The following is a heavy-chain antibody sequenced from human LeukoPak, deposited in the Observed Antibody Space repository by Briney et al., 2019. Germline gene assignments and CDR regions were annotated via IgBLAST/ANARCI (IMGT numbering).Heavy chain of an antibody. CDR3: ARDRGMEQDV. D-gene: IGHD1/OR15-1a*01. J-gene: IGHJ6*02. CDR2: IYYSGST. Sequence: SETLSPTCTVSGGSISSSGYYWGWIRQPPGKGLEWIGSIYYSGSTYYNPSLKSRVTISVDTSKNQFSLKLSSVTAADTAVYYCARDRGMEQDVWGQGTTVTVSS. V-gene: IGHV4-39*07. CDR1: GGSISSSGYY.